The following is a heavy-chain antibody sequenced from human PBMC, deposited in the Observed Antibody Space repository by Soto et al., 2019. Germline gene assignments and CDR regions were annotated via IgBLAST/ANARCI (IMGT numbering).Heavy chain of an antibody. CDR2: IWYGGSNK. CDR3: GIDCSGGSCYSIGDWFDP. CDR1: GFTFSSYG. D-gene: IGHD2-15*01. V-gene: IGHV3-33*01. Sequence: PGGSLRLSCAASGFTFSSYGMHWVRQAPGKGLEWVAVIWYGGSNKYYADSVKGRFTISRDNSKSTLYLQMNSLRAEDTAVYYCGIDCSGGSCYSIGDWFDPWGQGTLVTVSS. J-gene: IGHJ5*02.